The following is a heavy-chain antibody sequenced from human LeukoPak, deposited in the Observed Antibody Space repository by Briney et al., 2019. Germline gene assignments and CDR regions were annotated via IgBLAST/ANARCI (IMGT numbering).Heavy chain of an antibody. J-gene: IGHJ4*02. CDR3: AKGRGSSNLIGYYFDY. Sequence: PGGSLRLSCAASGFTFSSYALNWVRQAPGKGLEWVSAFTGGGGSTYYADSVKGRFTISRDTSKNTLYLLMNSLRADDTAVYYCAKGRGSSNLIGYYFDYWGQGTLVTVSS. V-gene: IGHV3-23*01. D-gene: IGHD6-6*01. CDR2: FTGGGGST. CDR1: GFTFSSYA.